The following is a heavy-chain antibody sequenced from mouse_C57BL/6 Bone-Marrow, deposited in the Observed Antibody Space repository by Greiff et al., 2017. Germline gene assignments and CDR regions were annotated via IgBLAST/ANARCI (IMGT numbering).Heavy chain of an antibody. V-gene: IGHV1-55*01. D-gene: IGHD1-1*01. Sequence: QVQLQQPGAELVKPGASVKMSCKASGYTFTSYWITWVKQRPGQGLEWIGDIYPGSGSTNYNEKFKSKATLTVDTSSSTAYMQLSSRTSEDSAVYYCARVSTVVATEWGQGTTLTVSS. CDR3: ARVSTVVATE. CDR1: GYTFTSYW. CDR2: IYPGSGST. J-gene: IGHJ2*01.